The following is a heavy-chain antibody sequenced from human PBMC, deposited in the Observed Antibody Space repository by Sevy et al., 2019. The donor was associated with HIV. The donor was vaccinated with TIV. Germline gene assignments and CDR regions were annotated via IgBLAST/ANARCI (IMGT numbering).Heavy chain of an antibody. D-gene: IGHD6-19*01. CDR1: GFSISGYG. CDR3: AREDIRVAGIGYYFHS. J-gene: IGHJ4*02. CDR2: IWYDGTNR. V-gene: IGHV3-33*01. Sequence: GGSLRLSCAASGFSISGYGMHWVRQAPGKGLEWVAVIWYDGTNREYADSVKGRFTISRDNPKNTLYLQMNSLRVEDTAVYYCAREDIRVAGIGYYFHSWGQGTLVTVSS.